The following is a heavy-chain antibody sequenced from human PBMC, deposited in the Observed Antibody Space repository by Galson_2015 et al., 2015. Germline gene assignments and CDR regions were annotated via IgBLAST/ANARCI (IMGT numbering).Heavy chain of an antibody. CDR2: IYHSGST. V-gene: IGHV4-4*02. CDR1: GGSISSSNW. Sequence: ETLSLTCAVSGGSISSSNWWSWVRQPPGKGLEWIGEIYHSGSTNYNPSLKSRVTISVDKSKNQFSLKLSSVTAADTAVYYCASRYTSNSGWYVGDYWGQGTLVTVSS. CDR3: ASRYTSNSGWYVGDY. J-gene: IGHJ4*02. D-gene: IGHD6-19*01.